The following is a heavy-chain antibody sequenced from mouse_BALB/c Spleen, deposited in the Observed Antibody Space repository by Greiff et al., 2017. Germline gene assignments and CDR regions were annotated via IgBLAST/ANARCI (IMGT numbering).Heavy chain of an antibody. Sequence: VQLVESGPGLVAPSQSLSITCTVSGFSLTSYGVHWVRQPPGKGLEWLGVIWAGGSTNYNSALMSRLSISKDNSKSQVFLKMNSLQTDDTAMYYCARGPYDYGSYYYAMDYWGQGTSVTVSS. V-gene: IGHV2-9*02. CDR2: IWAGGST. CDR3: ARGPYDYGSYYYAMDY. J-gene: IGHJ4*01. D-gene: IGHD2-4*01. CDR1: GFSLTSYG.